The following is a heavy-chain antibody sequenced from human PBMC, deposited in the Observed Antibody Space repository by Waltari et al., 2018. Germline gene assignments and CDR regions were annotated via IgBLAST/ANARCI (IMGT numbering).Heavy chain of an antibody. Sequence: EVQLVESGGGVVRPGGSLRLSCAASGFTFDDYGIIWVRPAPGKGLEWVSGMNWNGGSTGYADSVKGRFTISRDNAKNSLYLQMNSLRAEDTALYYCAREVLGATHPFDYWGQGTLVTVSS. V-gene: IGHV3-20*04. D-gene: IGHD2-15*01. CDR2: MNWNGGST. J-gene: IGHJ4*02. CDR3: AREVLGATHPFDY. CDR1: GFTFDDYG.